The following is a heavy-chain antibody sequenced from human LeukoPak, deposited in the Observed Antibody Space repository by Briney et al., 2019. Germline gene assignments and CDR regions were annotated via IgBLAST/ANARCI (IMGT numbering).Heavy chain of an antibody. CDR1: GSSISNYY. CDR3: ARHSDSPNYPDTDSFDL. D-gene: IGHD3-22*01. V-gene: IGHV3-53*01. Sequence: GGSLRLSCAASGSSISNYYMFWARQAPGKGLGWVSVIYATGNTYYANSVKGRFTISRDNSENTLYLQMNSLRVGDTAVYYCARHSDSPNYPDTDSFDLWGQGTTVTVSS. J-gene: IGHJ3*01. CDR2: IYATGNT.